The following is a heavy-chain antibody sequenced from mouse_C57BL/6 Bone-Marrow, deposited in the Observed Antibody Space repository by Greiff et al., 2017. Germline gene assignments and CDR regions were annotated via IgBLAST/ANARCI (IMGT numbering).Heavy chain of an antibody. J-gene: IGHJ1*03. CDR3: TKSTMVTTGYWYFDV. V-gene: IGHV5-9-1*02. Sequence: DVKLVESGEGLVKPGGSLQLSCAASGFTFSSYAMSWVRQTPEKRLEWVAYISSGGDYIYYADTVKGRFTISRDNARNTLYLQMSSLKSEDTAMYYCTKSTMVTTGYWYFDVWGTGTTVTVSS. CDR2: ISSGGDYI. CDR1: GFTFSSYA. D-gene: IGHD2-2*01.